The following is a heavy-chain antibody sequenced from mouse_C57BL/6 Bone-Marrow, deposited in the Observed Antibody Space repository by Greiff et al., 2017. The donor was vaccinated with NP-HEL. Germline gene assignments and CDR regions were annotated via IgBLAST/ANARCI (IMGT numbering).Heavy chain of an antibody. Sequence: EVKLMESGGDLVKPGGSLKLSCAASGFTFSSYGMSWVRQTPDKRLEWVATISSGGSYTYYPDSVKGRFTISRDNAKNTLYLQMSILKSEDTAMYYCARHLTTVVAPYYAMDYWGQGTSVTVSS. J-gene: IGHJ4*01. V-gene: IGHV5-6*01. CDR3: ARHLTTVVAPYYAMDY. CDR2: ISSGGSYT. CDR1: GFTFSSYG. D-gene: IGHD1-1*01.